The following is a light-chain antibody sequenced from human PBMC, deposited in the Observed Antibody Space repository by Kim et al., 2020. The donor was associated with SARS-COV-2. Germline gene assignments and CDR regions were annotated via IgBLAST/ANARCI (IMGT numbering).Light chain of an antibody. V-gene: IGKV3-20*01. CDR3: QQYTTSPPAYT. CDR2: GAS. Sequence: EIVLTQSPGTLSLSPGERATLSCRASQSISSEFLAWYQQISGQPPRLLMFGASNRAAGIPDRFSGGGSGTDFTLTITRLEPADSAVYYYQQYTTSPPAYTFGQGTKLEI. J-gene: IGKJ2*01. CDR1: QSISSEF.